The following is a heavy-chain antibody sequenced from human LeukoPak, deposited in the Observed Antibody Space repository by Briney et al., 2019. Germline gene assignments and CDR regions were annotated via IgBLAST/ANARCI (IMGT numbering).Heavy chain of an antibody. D-gene: IGHD3-10*01. V-gene: IGHV4-31*03. J-gene: IGHJ4*02. CDR1: GGSISSGGYY. CDR3: ATTSMVRGVKGIDY. Sequence: SETLSLTCTVSGGSISSGGYYWSWIRQHPGKGLEWIGYIYYSGSTYYNPSLKSRVTISVDTSTNQFSLKLSSVTAADTAVYYCATTSMVRGVKGIDYWGQGTLVTVSS. CDR2: IYYSGST.